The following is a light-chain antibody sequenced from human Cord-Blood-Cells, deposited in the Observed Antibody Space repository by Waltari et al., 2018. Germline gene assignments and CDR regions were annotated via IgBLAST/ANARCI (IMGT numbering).Light chain of an antibody. CDR1: QAISNY. Sequence: DIQMTQSPSSLSAAVGDTVTLTSQASQAISNYLNWYQQEPGKAPKLLIYDASNLETGVPSRFSGSGSGTDFTFTISILQPEDIATYYCQQYDNPPRTFGGVTKVEIK. V-gene: IGKV1-33*01. CDR3: QQYDNPPRT. CDR2: DAS. J-gene: IGKJ4*01.